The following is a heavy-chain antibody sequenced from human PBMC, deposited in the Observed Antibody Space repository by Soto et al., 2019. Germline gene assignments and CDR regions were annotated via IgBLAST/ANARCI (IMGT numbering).Heavy chain of an antibody. Sequence: EVQLLESGGGLVQPGGSLRLSCAASGFTFSIYAMSWVRQAPGKGLEWVSAISTSGGSTYYADSVKGRFTISRDNSKNTLYLQMNSLRAEDTAVYYCWKYPGYDSRGYYSNVDYWGQGTLVTVSS. CDR3: WKYPGYDSRGYYSNVDY. D-gene: IGHD3-22*01. V-gene: IGHV3-23*01. J-gene: IGHJ4*02. CDR1: GFTFSIYA. CDR2: ISTSGGST.